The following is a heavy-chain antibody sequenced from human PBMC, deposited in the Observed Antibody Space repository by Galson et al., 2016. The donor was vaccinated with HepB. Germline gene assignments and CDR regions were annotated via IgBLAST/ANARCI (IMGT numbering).Heavy chain of an antibody. V-gene: IGHV3-30*18. CDR2: IPPSGSKI. J-gene: IGHJ2*01. D-gene: IGHD5-18*01. CDR3: AKVFRQYSYGYSGWYFDL. CDR1: GFIFNNFG. Sequence: SLRLSCAASGFIFNNFGMHWVRQAPGKGLEWVAVIPPSGSKIYYADSVKGRFTISRDNSKSTLFLQMNSLRADDTAMYYCAKVFRQYSYGYSGWYFDLWGRGTLVTVSS.